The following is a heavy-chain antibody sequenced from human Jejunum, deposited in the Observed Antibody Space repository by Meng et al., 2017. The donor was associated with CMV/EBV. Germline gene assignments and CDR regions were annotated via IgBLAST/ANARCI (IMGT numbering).Heavy chain of an antibody. D-gene: IGHD1-1*01. J-gene: IGHJ4*02. CDR3: ARGRKACNDVRCHRGGLDY. V-gene: IGHV3-21*06. CDR2: ISRSSSPK. Sequence: YLINWIRQAPGKGLEWVSSISRSSSPKYYTDSVKGRFTISRNNRENSVYLQMNSLRPDDTAVYYCARGRKACNDVRCHRGGLDYWGQGSLGTVSS. CDR1: YL.